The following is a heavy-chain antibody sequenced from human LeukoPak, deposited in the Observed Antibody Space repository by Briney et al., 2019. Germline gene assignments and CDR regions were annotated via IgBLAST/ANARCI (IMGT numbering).Heavy chain of an antibody. V-gene: IGHV4-34*01. CDR2: INHSGST. CDR1: GGSFSGYY. Sequence: PSETLSLTCAVYGGSFSGYYWSWIRQPPGKGLEWIGEINHSGSTNYNQSLKSRVTISVDTSKNQFSLKLSSVTAADTAVYYCARGMTLDYDFWSGYSRSQRRKGRIYYMDVWGKGTTVTVSS. D-gene: IGHD3-3*01. CDR3: ARGMTLDYDFWSGYSRSQRRKGRIYYMDV. J-gene: IGHJ6*03.